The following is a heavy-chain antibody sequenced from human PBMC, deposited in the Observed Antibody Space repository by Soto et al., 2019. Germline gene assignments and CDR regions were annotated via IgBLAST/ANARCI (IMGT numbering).Heavy chain of an antibody. J-gene: IGHJ4*02. CDR2: ILFDGSNQ. V-gene: IGHV3-30*18. CDR3: AKEADSGARGGATFDY. CDR1: GFTFSSYG. Sequence: QVQLVESGGGVVQPGTSLRLSCAASGFTFSSYGMHWVRQAPGKGLERVAIILFDGSNQYYADSVKGRFTISRDNSKNXLHLQMNRRRVEDTGVYYCAKEADSGARGGATFDYWGQGTLVTVS. D-gene: IGHD2-15*01.